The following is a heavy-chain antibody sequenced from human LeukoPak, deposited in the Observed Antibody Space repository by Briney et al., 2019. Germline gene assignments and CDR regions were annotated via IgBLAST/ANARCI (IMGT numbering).Heavy chain of an antibody. CDR2: INHCGST. CDR1: GGSFSGYY. Sequence: SETLSLTCAVYGGSFSGYYWTWLRQPPGKGLEWIGEINHCGSTNYNPSVESRVTISVDTSKNQFSLKVNSVTAADTAVYYCARHDDFLSAYNYWGQGILVTVSS. D-gene: IGHD3-3*01. CDR3: ARHDDFLSAYNY. V-gene: IGHV4-34*01. J-gene: IGHJ4*02.